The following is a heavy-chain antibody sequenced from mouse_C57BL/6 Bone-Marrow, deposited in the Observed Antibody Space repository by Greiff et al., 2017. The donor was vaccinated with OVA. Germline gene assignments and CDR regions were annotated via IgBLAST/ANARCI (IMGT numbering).Heavy chain of an antibody. J-gene: IGHJ4*01. D-gene: IGHD1-1*01. CDR2: IHPNSGST. CDR1: GYTFTSYW. V-gene: IGHV1-64*01. CDR3: ARCVGSRGADYYDMDY. Sequence: QVQLQQPGAELVKPGASVKLSCKASGYTFTSYWMHWVKQRPGQGLEWIGMIHPNSGSTNYNEKFKSKATLTVDKSSSTAYMQLSSLTSEDSAVDYCARCVGSRGADYYDMDYWGKGTTVTVSS.